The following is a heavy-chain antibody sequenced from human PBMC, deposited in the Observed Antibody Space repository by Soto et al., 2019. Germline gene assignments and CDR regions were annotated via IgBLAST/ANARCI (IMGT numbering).Heavy chain of an antibody. CDR1: GFTFSSYA. V-gene: IGHV3-23*01. D-gene: IGHD3-10*01. J-gene: IGHJ4*02. CDR3: AKDGLGFGELPYSDY. Sequence: EVQLLEAGGGLVQPGGSLRLSCAASGFTFSSYAMSWVRQAPGKGLEWVSAISGSGGSTYYADSVKGRFTISRDNSKNTLYLQMNSLRAEDTAVYYCAKDGLGFGELPYSDYWGQGTLVTVSS. CDR2: ISGSGGST.